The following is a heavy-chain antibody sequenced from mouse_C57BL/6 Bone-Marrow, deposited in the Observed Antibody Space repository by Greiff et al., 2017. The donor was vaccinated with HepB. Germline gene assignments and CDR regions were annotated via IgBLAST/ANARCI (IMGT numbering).Heavy chain of an antibody. CDR3: ANDYPFAY. CDR1: GYTFTSYG. D-gene: IGHD2-4*01. V-gene: IGHV1-81*01. Sequence: VKLMESGAELARPGASVKLSCKASGYTFTSYGISWVKQRTGQGLEWIGEIYPRSGNTYYNEKFKGKATLTADKSSSTAYMELRSLTSEDSAVYFCANDYPFAYWGQGTLVTVSA. J-gene: IGHJ3*01. CDR2: IYPRSGNT.